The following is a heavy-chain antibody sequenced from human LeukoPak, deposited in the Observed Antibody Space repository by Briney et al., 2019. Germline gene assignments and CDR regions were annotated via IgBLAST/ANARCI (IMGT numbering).Heavy chain of an antibody. J-gene: IGHJ4*02. CDR1: GFTFSSYA. Sequence: GGSLRLSCAASGFTFSSYAMSWVRQAPGKGLEWVSAISGSGGSTYYADSGKGRLTISRDNSKNTLCLQMNRLRAEDTGVYYCAKGKATISYWGQGTLVTVSS. CDR3: AKGKATISY. CDR2: ISGSGGST. D-gene: IGHD5-12*01. V-gene: IGHV3-23*01.